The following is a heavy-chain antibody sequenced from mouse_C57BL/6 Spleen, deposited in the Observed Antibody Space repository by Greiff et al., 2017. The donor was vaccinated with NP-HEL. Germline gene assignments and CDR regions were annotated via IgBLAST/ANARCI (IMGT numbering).Heavy chain of an antibody. Sequence: QVQLKESGPELVKPGASVKISCKASGHAFSSSWMNWVKQRPGMGLEWIGRIYPGDGDTNYDGRFKRKATLTADKSSRTAYMQLSSLTSEDSAVYYCARLRYYGSSNSYFDDGGQGKTLTVTS. D-gene: IGHD1-1*01. CDR1: GHAFSSSW. J-gene: IGHJ2*01. CDR3: ARLRYYGSSNSYFDD. V-gene: IGHV1-82*01. CDR2: IYPGDGDT.